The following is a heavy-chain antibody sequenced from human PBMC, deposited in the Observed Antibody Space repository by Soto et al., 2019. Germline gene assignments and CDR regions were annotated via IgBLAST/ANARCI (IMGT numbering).Heavy chain of an antibody. CDR2: ISAYNGNT. V-gene: IGHV1-18*01. D-gene: IGHD6-6*01. Sequence: ASVKVSCKASGYTFTSYGISWVRQAPGQGLEWMGWISAYNGNTNYAQKLQGRVTMTTDTSTSTAYMELRSLRSDDTAVYYCASEYPRLVLPSRYGMDVWGQGTTVTVSS. CDR3: ASEYPRLVLPSRYGMDV. J-gene: IGHJ6*02. CDR1: GYTFTSYG.